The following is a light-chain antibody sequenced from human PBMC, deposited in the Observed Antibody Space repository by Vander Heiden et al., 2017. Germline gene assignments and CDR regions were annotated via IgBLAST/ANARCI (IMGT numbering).Light chain of an antibody. V-gene: IGKV3-15*01. Sequence: SNLAWYQQKPGQAPRLLIYGASTRATGIPARFSGSGSGTEFTLTISSLQSEDFAVYYCQQDNNWPPLTFGGGTKVEIK. CDR1: SN. CDR3: QQDNNWPPLT. CDR2: GAS. J-gene: IGKJ4*01.